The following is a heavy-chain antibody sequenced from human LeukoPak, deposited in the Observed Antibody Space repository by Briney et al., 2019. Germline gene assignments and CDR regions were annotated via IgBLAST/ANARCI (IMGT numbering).Heavy chain of an antibody. J-gene: IGHJ4*02. D-gene: IGHD2-2*02. CDR3: ATHIVVVPAAISPMMN. Sequence: ASVKVSCKVSGYTLTELSMHWVRQAPGKGREWMGGFDPEDGETIYAQKFQGRVTMTEDTSTDTAYMELSSLRSEDTAVYYCATHIVVVPAAISPMMNWGQGTLVAVSS. V-gene: IGHV1-24*01. CDR2: FDPEDGET. CDR1: GYTLTELS.